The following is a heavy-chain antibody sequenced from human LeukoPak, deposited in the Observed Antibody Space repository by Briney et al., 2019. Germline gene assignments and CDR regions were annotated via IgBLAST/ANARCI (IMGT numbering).Heavy chain of an antibody. D-gene: IGHD5-12*01. Sequence: GASVKVSCKASGYTFTSYAMHWVRQAPGQRLEWMGWINAGNGNTKYSQKFQGRVTITRDTSASTAYMELSSLRSEDTAVYYCARAQKGLRGAFDIRGQGTMVTVSS. J-gene: IGHJ3*02. V-gene: IGHV1-3*01. CDR2: INAGNGNT. CDR1: GYTFTSYA. CDR3: ARAQKGLRGAFDI.